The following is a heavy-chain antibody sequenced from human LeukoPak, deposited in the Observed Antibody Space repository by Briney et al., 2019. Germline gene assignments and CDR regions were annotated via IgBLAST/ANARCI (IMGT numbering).Heavy chain of an antibody. D-gene: IGHD3-10*01. Sequence: GALRHSPAAPGVTSFNYAMNEVPETPGKGREWVSLLSGRSVVTEFAESVKGRFTVSRDNSKNTLYLQMNSLRAEDTAVYYCAKKRSPGEGGNSFDYWGPGTLVTVSS. CDR3: AKKRSPGEGGNSFDY. CDR1: GVTSFNYA. J-gene: IGHJ4*02. CDR2: LSGRSVVT. V-gene: IGHV3-23*01.